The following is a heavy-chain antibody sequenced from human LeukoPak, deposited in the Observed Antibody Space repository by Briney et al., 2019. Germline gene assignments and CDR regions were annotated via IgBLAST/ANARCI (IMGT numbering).Heavy chain of an antibody. J-gene: IGHJ5*02. V-gene: IGHV3-21*01. Sequence: GGSLRLSCAASRFTFSAYSINWVRQAPGRGLEWVSSISSSGTYIYYADSVKGRFTISRDNAKNSLSLQMNSLRAEDTAVYYCARDFRYSGSYHHWFDPWGQGTLVTVSS. D-gene: IGHD1-26*01. CDR3: ARDFRYSGSYHHWFDP. CDR2: ISSSGTYI. CDR1: RFTFSAYS.